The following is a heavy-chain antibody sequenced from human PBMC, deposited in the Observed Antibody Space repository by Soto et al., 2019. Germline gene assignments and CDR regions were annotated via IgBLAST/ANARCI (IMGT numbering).Heavy chain of an antibody. CDR2: ISSSGYI. D-gene: IGHD4-17*01. J-gene: IGHJ6*02. V-gene: IGHV3-21*01. CDR1: GFNFNSYT. Sequence: GGSLRLSCAASGFNFNSYTINWVRQAPGKRLEWLSSISSSGYIFSTDSVRGRFTISRDNAKNSVYLQINSLRAEDTAVYYCASLRYGYYYYYGMDVWGQGTTVTVSS. CDR3: ASLRYGYYYYYGMDV.